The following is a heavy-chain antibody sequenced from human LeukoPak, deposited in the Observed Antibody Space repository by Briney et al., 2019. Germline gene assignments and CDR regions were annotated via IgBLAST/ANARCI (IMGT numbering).Heavy chain of an antibody. V-gene: IGHV1-18*01. CDR3: ARSQSPLGYCSSTSCSPDDNWFDP. D-gene: IGHD2-2*01. Sequence: ASVKVSCKASGYTFTSYGISWVRQAPGQGLEWMGWISAYNGNTNYAQKLQGRVTMTTDTSTSTAYMELRSLRSDDTAVYYCARSQSPLGYCSSTSCSPDDNWFDPWGQGTLVTVSS. CDR2: ISAYNGNT. J-gene: IGHJ5*02. CDR1: GYTFTSYG.